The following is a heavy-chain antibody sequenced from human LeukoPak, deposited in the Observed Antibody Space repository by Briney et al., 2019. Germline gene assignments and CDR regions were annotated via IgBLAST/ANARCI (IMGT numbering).Heavy chain of an antibody. CDR1: GGSISSGGYS. Sequence: SETLSLTCAVSGGSISSGGYSWSWIRQPPGKGLEWIGYIYHSGSTYYNPSLKSRVTISVDRSKNQFSLKLSSVTAADTAVYYCARGENYVWGSYRSYYFDYWGQGTLVTVSS. V-gene: IGHV4-30-2*01. D-gene: IGHD3-16*02. CDR2: IYHSGST. J-gene: IGHJ4*02. CDR3: ARGENYVWGSYRSYYFDY.